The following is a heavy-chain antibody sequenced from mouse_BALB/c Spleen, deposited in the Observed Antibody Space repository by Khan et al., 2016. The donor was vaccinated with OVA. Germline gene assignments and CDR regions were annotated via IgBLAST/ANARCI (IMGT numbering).Heavy chain of an antibody. Sequence: QVQLQQSGAELAKPGASVKMSCKASGYTFTSYWMHWVKQRPGQGLEWIGYINPSTGYSEYNQKFKDKATLTADKSSSTSYMQLSSLTSDDSAVFYCANQGSSSAWLAYWGQGTLVTVSA. D-gene: IGHD1-1*01. CDR3: ANQGSSSAWLAY. CDR1: GYTFTSYW. J-gene: IGHJ3*01. V-gene: IGHV1-7*01. CDR2: INPSTGYS.